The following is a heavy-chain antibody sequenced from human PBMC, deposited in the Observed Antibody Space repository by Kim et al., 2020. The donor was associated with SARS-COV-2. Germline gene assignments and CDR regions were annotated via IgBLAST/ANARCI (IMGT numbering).Heavy chain of an antibody. Sequence: GGSLRLSCAASGFTFSSYAMHWVRQAPGKGLEWVAVISYDGSNKYYADSVKGRFTISRDNSKNTLYLQMNSLRAEDTAVYYCARDFRPRRAYYYGSGSYQGHHYYYYGMDVWGQGTTVTVSS. D-gene: IGHD3-10*01. J-gene: IGHJ6*02. CDR3: ARDFRPRRAYYYGSGSYQGHHYYYYGMDV. V-gene: IGHV3-30*04. CDR1: GFTFSSYA. CDR2: ISYDGSNK.